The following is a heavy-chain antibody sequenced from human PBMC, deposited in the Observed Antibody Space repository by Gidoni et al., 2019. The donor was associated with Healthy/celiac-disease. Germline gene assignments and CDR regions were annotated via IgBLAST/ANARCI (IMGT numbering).Heavy chain of an antibody. CDR3: ASEVRKADYGFGNSATFYYYYMDV. J-gene: IGHJ6*03. CDR2: IYYSGST. D-gene: IGHD4-17*01. Sequence: QVQLQESGPGLVKPSQTLSLTCTVSGGPISSGDYYWSWIRQPPGKGLEWIGYIYYSGSTYYNPSLKSRVTISVDTSKNQFSLKLSSVTAADTAVYYCASEVRKADYGFGNSATFYYYYMDVWGKGTTVTVSS. V-gene: IGHV4-30-4*08. CDR1: GGPISSGDYY.